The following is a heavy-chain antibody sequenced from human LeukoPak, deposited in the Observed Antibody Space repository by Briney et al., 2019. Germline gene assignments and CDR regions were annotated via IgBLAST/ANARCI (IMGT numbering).Heavy chain of an antibody. Sequence: GGSLRLSCAASGFTFSTYRMHWVRRAPGKGVVWVSRINTDGSSTTYADSVKGRFTISRDNAKNTVYLQMNSLRAEDTALYYCAVSSGWYYFDYWGQGTLVTVSS. CDR2: INTDGSST. CDR3: AVSSGWYYFDY. CDR1: GFTFSTYR. V-gene: IGHV3-74*01. D-gene: IGHD6-19*01. J-gene: IGHJ4*02.